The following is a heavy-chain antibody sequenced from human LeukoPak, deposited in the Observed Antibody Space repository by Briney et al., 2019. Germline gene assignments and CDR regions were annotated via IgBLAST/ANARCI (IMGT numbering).Heavy chain of an antibody. D-gene: IGHD3-10*01. CDR1: GFTFSNAW. J-gene: IGHJ4*02. V-gene: IGHV3-15*01. CDR2: IKSKTDGGTT. Sequence: GGSLRLSCAASGFTFSNAWMSWVRQAPGKGLEWVGRIKSKTDGGTTDYAAPVKGRFTISKDDSKNTLYLQMNSLKTEDTAVYYCTTTVGRHLWFEEYYFDYWGQGTLVTVSS. CDR3: TTTVGRHLWFEEYYFDY.